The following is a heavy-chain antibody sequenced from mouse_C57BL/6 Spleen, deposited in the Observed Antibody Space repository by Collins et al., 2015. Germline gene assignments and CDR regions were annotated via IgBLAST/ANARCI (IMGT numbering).Heavy chain of an antibody. J-gene: IGHJ2*01. CDR2: IHPNSGST. V-gene: IGHV1-64*01. Sequence: QVQLQQPGAELVKPGASVKLSCKASGYTFTSYWMHWVKQRPGQGLEWIGMIHPNSGSTNYNEKFKSKATLTVDKSSSTAYMQLSSLTSEDSAVYYCAREYYYGSSYRAFFDYWGQGTTLTVSS. D-gene: IGHD1-1*01. CDR3: AREYYYGSSYRAFFDY. CDR1: GYTFTSYW.